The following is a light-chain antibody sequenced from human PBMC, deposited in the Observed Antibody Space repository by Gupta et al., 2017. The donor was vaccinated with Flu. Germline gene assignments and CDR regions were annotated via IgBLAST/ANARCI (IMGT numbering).Light chain of an antibody. CDR2: GVS. Sequence: QSALTQPASVSGSPGQSITISCTGTSSDIGGYNYVSWYQQHPGKAPKLIIYGVSNRPSGVSSRFAAPNSANPASRTIPGLRAEAEPDNSGTSYPGTNPGRFFEPGTKLTVL. CDR3: TSYPGTNPGRF. CDR1: SSDIGGYNY. J-gene: IGLJ1*01. V-gene: IGLV2-14*01.